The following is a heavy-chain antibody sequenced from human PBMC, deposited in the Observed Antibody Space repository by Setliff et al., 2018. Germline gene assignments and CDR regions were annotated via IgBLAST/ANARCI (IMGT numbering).Heavy chain of an antibody. Sequence: GGSLRLSCAASGFTFGDFAMTWVRQAPGKGLEWVSGIGGRGISTYYADSVKGRFIISRDNSENTLYLHMNSLRVEYTAVYSCAKWGGSLDSIGYYLCPFDHWGQGTLVTVSS. D-gene: IGHD3-22*01. J-gene: IGHJ4*02. V-gene: IGHV3-23*01. CDR3: AKWGGSLDSIGYYLCPFDH. CDR2: IGGRGIST. CDR1: GFTFGDFA.